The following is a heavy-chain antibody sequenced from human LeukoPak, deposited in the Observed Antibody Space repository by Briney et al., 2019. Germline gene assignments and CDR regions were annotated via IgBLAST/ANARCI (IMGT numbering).Heavy chain of an antibody. D-gene: IGHD6-13*01. J-gene: IGHJ4*02. Sequence: GGSLRLSCAASGFSFSGHWMHWARQLPGKGLVWVSRISPTGSTTGYADSVKGRFTVSRDNAKNTLYLQVNNLRAEDTAVYYCARGPSSNWSGLDFWGQGTLLTVSS. V-gene: IGHV3-74*01. CDR1: GFSFSGHW. CDR3: ARGPSSNWSGLDF. CDR2: ISPTGSTT.